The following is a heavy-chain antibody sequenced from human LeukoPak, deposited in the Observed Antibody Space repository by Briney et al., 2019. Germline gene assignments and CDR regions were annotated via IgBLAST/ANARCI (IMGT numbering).Heavy chain of an antibody. V-gene: IGHV3-23*01. D-gene: IGHD3-22*01. CDR2: TGSNGVT. J-gene: IGHJ4*02. CDR3: GIRDTSDYYVF. CDR1: GFTFRTYA. Sequence: GGSLRLSCTGSGFTFRTYAFSWVRQAPGKGLEWVSATGSNGVTYYADSVKGRFTISRDNSKNALYLQMNGLRADDTAIYYCGIRDTSDYYVFWGQGTLVTVSS.